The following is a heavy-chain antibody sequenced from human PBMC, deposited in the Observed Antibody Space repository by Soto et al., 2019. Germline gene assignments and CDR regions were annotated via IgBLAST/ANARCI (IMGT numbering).Heavy chain of an antibody. CDR1: GGSFSGYY. CDR2: INHRGST. D-gene: IGHD2-2*01. J-gene: IGHJ6*02. V-gene: IGHV4-34*01. Sequence: QVQLQQWGAGLLKPSETLSLTCAVYGGSFSGYYWSWIRQPPGKGLEWIGEINHRGSTNYTPSLKSRVTISVDTSNNHFSLKLSSVTAADTAVYYRARDHCSSTSCYYYYGMDVWGQGTTVTVSS. CDR3: ARDHCSSTSCYYYYGMDV.